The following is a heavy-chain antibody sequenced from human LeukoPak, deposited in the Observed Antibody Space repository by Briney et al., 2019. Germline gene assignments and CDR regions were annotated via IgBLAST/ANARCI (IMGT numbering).Heavy chain of an antibody. CDR1: GGSISSYY. D-gene: IGHD3-22*01. CDR2: IYYSGST. CDR3: ARTGVEDSSGYYHDAFDI. V-gene: IGHV4-59*01. J-gene: IGHJ3*02. Sequence: PSEALSLTCTVSGGSISSYYWSWIRQPPGKGLEWLGYIYYSGSTNYNPSLKSRVTISVDTSKNQFSLKLSSVTAADTAVYYCARTGVEDSSGYYHDAFDIWGQGTMVTVSS.